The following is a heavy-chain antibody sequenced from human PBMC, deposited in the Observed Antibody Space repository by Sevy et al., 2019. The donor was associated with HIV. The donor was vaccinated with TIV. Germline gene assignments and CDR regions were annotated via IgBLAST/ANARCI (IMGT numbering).Heavy chain of an antibody. V-gene: IGHV4-59*13. J-gene: IGHJ5*02. CDR1: GGSMRNFY. D-gene: IGHD3-3*01. CDR2: IYYSGST. Sequence: SETLSLTCSVSGGSMRNFYWSWIRQPPGKGLEWIGNIYYSGSTNYNPSLKSRVTMSVDTSKNQLSLKLSSVTDADTAVYYGAGGGFLGWAGSTRGPRNWFDPWGQGTLVTVSS. CDR3: AGGGFLGWAGSTRGPRNWFDP.